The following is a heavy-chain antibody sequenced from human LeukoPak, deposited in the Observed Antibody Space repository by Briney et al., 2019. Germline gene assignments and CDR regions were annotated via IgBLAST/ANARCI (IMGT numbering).Heavy chain of an antibody. J-gene: IGHJ3*02. CDR1: GGSISSNGYY. CDR3: ARGLNNRKSGRRFDVFEI. D-gene: IGHD1-14*01. CDR2: VYYSGST. Sequence: TASETLSPTCTVSGGSISSNGYYWGWIRQPPGKGLEWIGYVYYSGSTNYNPSLKSRVTISADTSKNQFSLRLRSVTAADTAVYYCARGLNNRKSGRRFDVFEIWGQGTMVTVSS. V-gene: IGHV4-61*08.